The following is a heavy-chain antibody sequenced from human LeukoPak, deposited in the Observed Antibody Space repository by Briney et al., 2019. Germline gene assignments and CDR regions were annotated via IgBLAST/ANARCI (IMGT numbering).Heavy chain of an antibody. J-gene: IGHJ4*02. V-gene: IGHV3-23*01. CDR2: ISGTGGST. Sequence: GGSLRLSCAASGFTFSTYAMTWVRQAPGKGLEWVSLISGTGGSTYYADSVKGRFTISRDNAKNSLYLQMNSLRAEDTAVYYCARAVGDIVVVPAAHLDYWGQGTLVTVSS. CDR3: ARAVGDIVVVPAAHLDY. D-gene: IGHD2-2*01. CDR1: GFTFSTYA.